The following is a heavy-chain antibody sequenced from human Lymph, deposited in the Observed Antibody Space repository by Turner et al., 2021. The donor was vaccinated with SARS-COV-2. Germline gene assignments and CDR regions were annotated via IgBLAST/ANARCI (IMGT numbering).Heavy chain of an antibody. Sequence: QLQLAESGPGLVRPSEPLSLTCSVSGCSISSQTNYWDWIRQAPGKGLQWIGSIYYSGSTDYNPSLKSRLTMSVDTSKNQFSLNLGSVTAADTAVYYCARRPGGNFDYWGQGALVIVSS. J-gene: IGHJ4*02. CDR3: ARRPGGNFDY. CDR1: GCSISSQTNY. CDR2: IYYSGST. V-gene: IGHV4-39*01. D-gene: IGHD1-26*01.